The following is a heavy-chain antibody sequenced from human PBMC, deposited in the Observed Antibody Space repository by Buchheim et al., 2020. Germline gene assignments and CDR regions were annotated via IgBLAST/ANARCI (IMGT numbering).Heavy chain of an antibody. Sequence: LLVESGGDLVQPGGSLRLSCAASTFTFSNHAMTWVRQAPGKGLEWVASIDISGANTYYADSVRGRLSISRDNSKNTLYLQLTSLRPDDTALYYCAQELRPNDSWGPGTL. CDR2: IDISGANT. J-gene: IGHJ4*02. CDR3: AQELRPNDS. CDR1: TFTFSNHA. V-gene: IGHV3-23*04.